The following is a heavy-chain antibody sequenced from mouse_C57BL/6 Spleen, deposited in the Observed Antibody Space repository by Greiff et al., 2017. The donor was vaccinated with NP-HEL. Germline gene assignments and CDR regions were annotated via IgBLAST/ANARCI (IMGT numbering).Heavy chain of an antibody. CDR2: IYPRSGNT. V-gene: IGHV1-81*01. CDR1: GYTFTSYG. D-gene: IGHD1-1*01. CDR3: ARRDYYGSSWYFDV. Sequence: QVQLQQSGAELARPGASVTLSCKASGYTFTSYGISWVKQRTGQGLEWIGEIYPRSGNTYYNEKFKGKATLTADKSSSTAYMELRSLTSEDSAVYFCARRDYYGSSWYFDVWGTGTTVTVSS. J-gene: IGHJ1*03.